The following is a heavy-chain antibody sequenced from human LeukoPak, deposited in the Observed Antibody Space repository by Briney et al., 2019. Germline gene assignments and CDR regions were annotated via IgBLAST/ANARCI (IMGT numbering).Heavy chain of an antibody. J-gene: IGHJ4*02. CDR1: GYTFTTYW. CDR3: ARLFDSSGYYVDY. V-gene: IGHV5-51*01. CDR2: IYPGDSDT. Sequence: KFGESLKTSCKGSGYTFTTYWIGWVRQMPGKGLEWMGIIYPGDSDTRYSPSFQGQVTISADKSISTAYLQWGSLEASDTAMYFCARLFDSSGYYVDYWGQGTLVTVSS. D-gene: IGHD3-22*01.